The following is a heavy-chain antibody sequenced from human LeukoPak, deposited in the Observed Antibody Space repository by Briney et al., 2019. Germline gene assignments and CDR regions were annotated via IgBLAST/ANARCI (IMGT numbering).Heavy chain of an antibody. CDR1: GFTFDDYA. J-gene: IGHJ6*03. CDR2: ISWDGGST. D-gene: IGHD2-2*02. Sequence: GGSLRLSCAASGFTFDDYAMHWVRQAPGKGLEWVSLISWDGGSTYYADSVKGRFTISRDNSKNSLYLQVNSLRAEDTALYYCAKESYCSSTSCYRGDHYYYYYMDVWAKGPRSPSP. V-gene: IGHV3-43D*03. CDR3: AKESYCSSTSCYRGDHYYYYYMDV.